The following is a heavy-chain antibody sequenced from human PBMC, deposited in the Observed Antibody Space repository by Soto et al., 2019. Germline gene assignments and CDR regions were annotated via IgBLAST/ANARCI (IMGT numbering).Heavy chain of an antibody. CDR2: IYYSGST. CDR3: ARASVAATDYYYSGMDV. V-gene: IGHV4-30-4*01. CDR1: AGTIIGGDYY. J-gene: IGHJ6*02. D-gene: IGHD2-15*01. Sequence: LSHTCSVSAGTIIGGDYYWSWKRQPPGKGLEWIGYIYYSGSTYYNPSLKSRVTISVDTSKNQFSLKLSSVTAADTAVYCCARASVAATDYYYSGMDVWGQRTTVTV.